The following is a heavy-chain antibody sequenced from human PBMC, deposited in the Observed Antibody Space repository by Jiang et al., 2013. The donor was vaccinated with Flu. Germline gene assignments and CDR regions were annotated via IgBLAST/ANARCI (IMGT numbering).Heavy chain of an antibody. V-gene: IGHV3-30*18. Sequence: RLSCAASGFTFSSYGMHWVRQAPGKGLEWVAVISYDGSNKYYADSVKGRFTISRDNSKNTLYLQMNSLRAEDTAVYYCAKDLGRIVVVVAHWGQGTLVTVSS. J-gene: IGHJ4*02. CDR2: ISYDGSNK. CDR1: GFTFSSYG. CDR3: AKDLGRIVVVVAH. D-gene: IGHD2-15*01.